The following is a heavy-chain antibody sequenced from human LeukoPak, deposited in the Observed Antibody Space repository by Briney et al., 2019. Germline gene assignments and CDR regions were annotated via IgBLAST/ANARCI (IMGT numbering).Heavy chain of an antibody. V-gene: IGHV1-69*05. CDR2: IIPIFGTA. CDR1: GGTFSSYA. CDR3: ARAGIAAAGTVVDYYYYYYMDV. J-gene: IGHJ6*03. Sequence: SVKVSCKASGGTFSSYAISWVRQAPGQGLEWMGGIIPIFGTANYAQKFQGRVTITTDESTSTAYMELSSLRSEDTAVYYCARAGIAAAGTVVDYYYYYYMDVWGKGTTVTVSS. D-gene: IGHD6-13*01.